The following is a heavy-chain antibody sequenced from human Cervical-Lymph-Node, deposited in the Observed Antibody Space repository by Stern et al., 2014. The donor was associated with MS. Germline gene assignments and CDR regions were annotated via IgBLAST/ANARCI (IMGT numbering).Heavy chain of an antibody. CDR2: IYWGDAK. CDR1: GFSLSTSGVG. J-gene: IGHJ5*02. Sequence: QVTLKESGPTLVKPTQTLTLTCTFSGFSLSTSGVGVGWIRQPPGKALEWLALIYWGDAKRYSPSLRNRLTITKDTSKNQVVLTMTNMDPVDTGTYYCAQTNYFASRSYSLYNWLDPWGQGTRVIVSS. V-gene: IGHV2-5*02. CDR3: AQTNYFASRSYSLYNWLDP. D-gene: IGHD3-10*01.